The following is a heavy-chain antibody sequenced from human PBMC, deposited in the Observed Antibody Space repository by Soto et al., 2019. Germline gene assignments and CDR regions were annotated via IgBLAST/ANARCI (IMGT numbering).Heavy chain of an antibody. CDR3: ARGYESSRRYLPLLDY. Sequence: WTWIRQTPGKGLEWIGEISHSGSTNYNPSLMSRVTMSADTSKKQFPLRLSSVTAADTALYFCARGYESSRRYLPLLDYWGQGTLVTVSS. V-gene: IGHV4-34*01. CDR2: ISHSGST. D-gene: IGHD3-22*01. J-gene: IGHJ4*02.